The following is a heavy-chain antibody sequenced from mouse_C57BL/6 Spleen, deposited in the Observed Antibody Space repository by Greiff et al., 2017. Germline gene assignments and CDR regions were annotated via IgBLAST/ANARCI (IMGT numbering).Heavy chain of an antibody. Sequence: QVQLQQPGAELVRPGSSVKLSCKASGYTFTSYWLHWVKQRPIHGLEWIGNIDPSDSETHYNQKFKDKATLTVDKSSSTAYMQLSSLTSEDSAVYYCARSGQRGWYFDVWGTGTTVTVSS. CDR1: GYTFTSYW. J-gene: IGHJ1*03. CDR2: IDPSDSET. CDR3: ARSGQRGWYFDV. V-gene: IGHV1-52*01. D-gene: IGHD1-3*01.